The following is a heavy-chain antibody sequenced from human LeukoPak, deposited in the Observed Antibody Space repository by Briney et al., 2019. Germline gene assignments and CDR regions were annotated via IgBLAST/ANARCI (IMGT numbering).Heavy chain of an antibody. Sequence: SETLSLTCTVSGGSISSSSYYWGWIRQPPGKGLEWIGSIYYSGSTYYNPSLKSRVTISVDTSKKQVSLKLSSVTAADTAVYYCARTHSSRYNWFDPWGQGTLVTVSS. CDR1: GGSISSSSYY. J-gene: IGHJ5*02. V-gene: IGHV4-39*07. CDR3: ARTHSSRYNWFDP. CDR2: IYYSGST. D-gene: IGHD6-13*01.